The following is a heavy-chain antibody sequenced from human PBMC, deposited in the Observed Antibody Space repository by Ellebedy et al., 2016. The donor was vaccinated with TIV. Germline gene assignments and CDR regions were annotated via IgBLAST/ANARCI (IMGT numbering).Heavy chain of an antibody. D-gene: IGHD5-12*01. CDR1: GFTFSRYW. J-gene: IGHJ4*02. CDR3: ARDRGYDTFDY. Sequence: GESLKISCAASGFTFSRYWMHWVRQAPGKGLEWVSRIYTDGSSTNYADSVKGRFTISRDNAKNTLYLQMNSLRAEDTAVYYCARDRGYDTFDYWGQGTLVTVSS. V-gene: IGHV3-74*01. CDR2: IYTDGSST.